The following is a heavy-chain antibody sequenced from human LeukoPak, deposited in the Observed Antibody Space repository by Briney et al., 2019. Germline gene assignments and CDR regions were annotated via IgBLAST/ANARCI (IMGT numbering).Heavy chain of an antibody. CDR3: ARGLKGSSPSLVWSDP. CDR1: GGSISSGSYY. CDR2: IYTSGST. Sequence: PSQTLSLTCTVSGGSISSGSYYWSWIRQPAGKGLEWIGRIYTSGSTNYNPSLKSRVTISVDTSKNQFSLKLSSVTAADTAVYYCARGLKGSSPSLVWSDPWGQGTLVTVSS. D-gene: IGHD6-13*01. J-gene: IGHJ5*02. V-gene: IGHV4-61*02.